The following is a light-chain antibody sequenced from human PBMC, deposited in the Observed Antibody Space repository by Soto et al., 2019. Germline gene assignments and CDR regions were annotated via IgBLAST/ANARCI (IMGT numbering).Light chain of an antibody. Sequence: EIVMTQSPATLSVSPGERATLSCRASQRVSSNLAWYQQKPGQAPRLLIYGASTRATGIPARFSGSGSGTEFTLTISSPQSEDFAVYYCQQYNNWPPWTFGPGTKVDIK. J-gene: IGKJ3*01. CDR2: GAS. CDR1: QRVSSN. CDR3: QQYNNWPPWT. V-gene: IGKV3-15*01.